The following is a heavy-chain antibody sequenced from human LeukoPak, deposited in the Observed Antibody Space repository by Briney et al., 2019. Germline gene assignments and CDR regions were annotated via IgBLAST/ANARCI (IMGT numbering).Heavy chain of an antibody. CDR2: INHSGST. CDR1: GGSFSGYY. V-gene: IGHV4-34*01. CDR3: ARVRRQWLVLGGYYYYYGMDA. D-gene: IGHD6-19*01. Sequence: SETLSLTCAVYGGSFSGYYWSWIRQPPGKGLEWIGEINHSGSTNYNPSLKSRVTISVDTSKNQFSLKLSSVTAADTAVYHCARVRRQWLVLGGYYYYYGMDAWGQGTTVTVSS. J-gene: IGHJ6*02.